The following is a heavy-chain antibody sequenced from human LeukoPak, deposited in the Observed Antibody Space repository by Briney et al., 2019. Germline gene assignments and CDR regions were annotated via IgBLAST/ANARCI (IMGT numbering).Heavy chain of an antibody. Sequence: SETLSLTCAVYGGSFSGYYWSWIRQPPGKGLEWIGEINHSGSTNYNPSLKSRVTISVDTSKNQFSLKLSSVTAADTAVYYCARVDYDFWSGYYSWFDPWGQGTLVTVSS. V-gene: IGHV4-34*01. CDR1: GGSFSGYY. CDR3: ARVDYDFWSGYYSWFDP. CDR2: INHSGST. D-gene: IGHD3-3*01. J-gene: IGHJ5*02.